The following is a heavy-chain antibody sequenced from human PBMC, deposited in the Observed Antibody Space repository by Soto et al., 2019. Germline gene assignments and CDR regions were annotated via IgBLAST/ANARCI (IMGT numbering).Heavy chain of an antibody. V-gene: IGHV3-53*01. D-gene: IGHD3-16*01. CDR2: IYNGEST. CDR3: ARDGRGLGKLSLFEY. Sequence: LRLSCAASGFTVNSDYMNWIRQTPGKGLEWVAFIYNGESTHYADSVKGRFAISSDRSKNTLYLQMNSLRIEDTAVYYCARDGRGLGKLSLFEYWGQGTLVTVSS. CDR1: GFTVNSDY. J-gene: IGHJ4*02.